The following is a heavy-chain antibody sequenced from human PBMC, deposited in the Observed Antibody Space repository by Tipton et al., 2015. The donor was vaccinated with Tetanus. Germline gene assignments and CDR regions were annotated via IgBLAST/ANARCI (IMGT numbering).Heavy chain of an antibody. CDR1: GYSFTSYW. V-gene: IGHV5-10-1*01. J-gene: IGHJ5*02. D-gene: IGHD4-17*01. Sequence: QLVQSGAEAKKPGESLRISCKGSGYSFTSYWISWVRQMPGKGLEWMGRIDPSDSYTNYSPPFQGHVTVSADKSISTAYLQWSSLKASDTAMYYCARHALPYGAYRGFDPWGQGTLVTVSS. CDR2: IDPSDSYT. CDR3: ARHALPYGAYRGFDP.